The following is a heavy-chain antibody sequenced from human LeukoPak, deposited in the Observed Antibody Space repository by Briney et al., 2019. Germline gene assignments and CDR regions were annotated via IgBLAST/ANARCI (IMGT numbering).Heavy chain of an antibody. D-gene: IGHD5-18*01. CDR1: GGSISSGSYY. V-gene: IGHV4-61*02. J-gene: IGHJ3*02. CDR3: ARARVQLWLGPPDI. Sequence: SQTLSLTCTVSGGSISSGSYYWGWIRQPAGKGLEWIGRIYTSGSTNYNPSLKSRVTISVDTSKNQFSLKLSSVTAADTAVYYCARARVQLWLGPPDIWGQGTMVTVSS. CDR2: IYTSGST.